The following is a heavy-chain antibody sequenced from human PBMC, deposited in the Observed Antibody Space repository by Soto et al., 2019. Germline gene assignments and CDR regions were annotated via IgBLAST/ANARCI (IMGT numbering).Heavy chain of an antibody. CDR3: ARDGAFMITFGGVIVGRDVDLDYFDY. V-gene: IGHV1-18*01. CDR2: ISAYNGNT. D-gene: IGHD3-16*02. J-gene: IGHJ4*02. Sequence: ASVKVSCKASGYTFTSYGISWVRQAPGQGLEWMGWISAYNGNTNYAQKLQGRVTMTTDTSTSTAYMELRSLRSDDTAVYYCARDGAFMITFGGVIVGRDVDLDYFDYWGQGTLVTVSS. CDR1: GYTFTSYG.